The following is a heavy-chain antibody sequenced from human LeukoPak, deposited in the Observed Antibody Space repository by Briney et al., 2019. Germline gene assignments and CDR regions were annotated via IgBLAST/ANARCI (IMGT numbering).Heavy chain of an antibody. CDR2: MYYSGDT. Sequence: PSETLSLTCTVSGGSISSSNYYWGWIRQSPGKGLEWIGTMYYSGDTYYNPSLESRVTMSVDTSKNQFSLKLSSVTAADTAVYYCAREVRKAAAGPRGVYYYYMDVWGKGTTVTVSS. V-gene: IGHV4-39*07. CDR1: GGSISSSNYY. J-gene: IGHJ6*03. D-gene: IGHD6-13*01. CDR3: AREVRKAAAGPRGVYYYYMDV.